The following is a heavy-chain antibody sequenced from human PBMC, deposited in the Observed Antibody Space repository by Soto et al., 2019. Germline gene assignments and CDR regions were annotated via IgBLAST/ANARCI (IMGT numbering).Heavy chain of an antibody. J-gene: IGHJ3*02. CDR2: MNPNSGTT. Sequence: QVQLVQSGAEVKKPGASVKVSCKASGYTFTSYDLNWVRQATGQGREWMGWMNPNSGTTGYAQKFQGRVTMTRNTSVSTADMELSSLRSEVTAVYYCANQGTGGAFDIWGQGTMVTVSS. D-gene: IGHD1-1*01. V-gene: IGHV1-8*01. CDR1: GYTFTSYD. CDR3: ANQGTGGAFDI.